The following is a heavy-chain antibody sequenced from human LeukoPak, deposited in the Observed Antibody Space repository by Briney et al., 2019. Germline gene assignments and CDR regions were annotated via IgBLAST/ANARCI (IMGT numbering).Heavy chain of an antibody. CDR1: GGSISTDY. Sequence: SETLSLTCTVSGGSISTDYWSWIRQPPGKGLDWIGYVSFGGGTNYNPFLKSRVITSVDTSKNQFSLKLSSVTAADTAVYYCARVIKSAAAPPLAFDIWGQGTMVTVSS. J-gene: IGHJ3*02. V-gene: IGHV4-59*08. CDR3: ARVIKSAAAPPLAFDI. CDR2: VSFGGGT. D-gene: IGHD6-13*01.